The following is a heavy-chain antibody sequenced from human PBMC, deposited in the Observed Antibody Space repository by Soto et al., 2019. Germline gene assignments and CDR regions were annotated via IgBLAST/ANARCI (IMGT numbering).Heavy chain of an antibody. CDR3: ARDFYKWNEGYHMDV. CDR2: ISAYNGNT. D-gene: IGHD1-20*01. V-gene: IGHV1-18*01. CDR1: GYTFTSYG. Sequence: ASVKVSCKTSGYTFTSYGVSWVRQAPGQGLEWMGWISAYNGNTNYAQKLQGRLTMTTDSSTSTAYMELSSLRSDDTAVYYCARDFYKWNEGYHMDVWGKGTTVTASS. J-gene: IGHJ6*03.